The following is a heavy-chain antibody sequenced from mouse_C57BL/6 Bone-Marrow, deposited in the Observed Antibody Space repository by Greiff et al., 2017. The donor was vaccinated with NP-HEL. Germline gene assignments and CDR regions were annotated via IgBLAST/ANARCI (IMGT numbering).Heavy chain of an antibody. CDR1: GYTFTSYG. CDR3: ARSGATGSSYWFAY. CDR2: IYPRSGNT. D-gene: IGHD1-1*01. J-gene: IGHJ3*01. V-gene: IGHV1-81*01. Sequence: VKLQESGAELARPGASVKLSCKASGYTFTSYGISWVKQRTGQGLEWIGEIYPRSGNTYYNEKFKGKATLTADKSSSTAYMELRSLTSEDSAVYFCARSGATGSSYWFAYWGQGTLVTVSA.